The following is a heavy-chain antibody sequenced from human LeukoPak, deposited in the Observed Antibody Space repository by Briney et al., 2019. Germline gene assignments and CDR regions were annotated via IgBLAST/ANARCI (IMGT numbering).Heavy chain of an antibody. CDR2: ITYDGSNK. J-gene: IGHJ4*02. CDR1: GFTVSSNY. CDR3: AREEPYGSGSYYSFFDY. Sequence: GGSLRLSCAASGFTVSSNYMSWVRQAPGKGLEWVADITYDGSNKYYADSVKGRFTISRDNSKNTLYLQMNSLRAEDTAVYYCAREEPYGSGSYYSFFDYWGQGTLVTVSS. V-gene: IGHV3-30-3*01. D-gene: IGHD3-10*01.